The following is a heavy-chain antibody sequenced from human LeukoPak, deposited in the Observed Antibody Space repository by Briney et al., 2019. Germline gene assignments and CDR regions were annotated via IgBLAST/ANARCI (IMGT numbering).Heavy chain of an antibody. J-gene: IGHJ4*02. CDR2: IRYDGSNK. V-gene: IGHV3-30*02. D-gene: IGHD5-18*01. Sequence: GGSLRLSCAASGFTFSSYGMHWVRQAPGKGLEWVAFIRYDGSNKYDADSVKGRFTISRDNSKNTLYLQMNSLRAEDTAVYYCAKRGTVHVVDTAMAGGLSFDYWGQGTLVTVSS. CDR3: AKRGTVHVVDTAMAGGLSFDY. CDR1: GFTFSSYG.